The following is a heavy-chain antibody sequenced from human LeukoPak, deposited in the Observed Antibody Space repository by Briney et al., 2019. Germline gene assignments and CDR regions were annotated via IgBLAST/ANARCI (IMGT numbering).Heavy chain of an antibody. D-gene: IGHD3-3*01. CDR2: INHSGST. CDR3: ATLPSPFGFWSGYYTRAHYYGMDV. CDR1: GGSIRSSYYY. J-gene: IGHJ6*02. V-gene: IGHV4-39*07. Sequence: SETLSLTCTVSGGSIRSSYYYWGWIRQPPGKGLEWIGEINHSGSTNYNPSLKSRVTISVDTSKNQFSLKLSSVTAADTAVYYCATLPSPFGFWSGYYTRAHYYGMDVWGQKTTVTVSS.